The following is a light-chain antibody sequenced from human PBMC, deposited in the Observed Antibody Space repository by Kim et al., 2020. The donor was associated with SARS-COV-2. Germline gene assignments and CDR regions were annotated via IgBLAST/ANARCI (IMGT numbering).Light chain of an antibody. CDR2: GVS. Sequence: LSLSPVERATLSCRDSRSLVGNELAWEQKKPGQASRLLIYGVSSRDTGIPDKFSGSGSGTDFNLTISRLEPEDAATYYCQQYGATFGGGTKVDIK. CDR1: RSLVGNE. J-gene: IGKJ4*01. V-gene: IGKV3-20*01. CDR3: QQYGAT.